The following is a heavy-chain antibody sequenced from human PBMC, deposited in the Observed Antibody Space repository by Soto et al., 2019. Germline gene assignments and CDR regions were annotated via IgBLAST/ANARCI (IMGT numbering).Heavy chain of an antibody. D-gene: IGHD1-26*01. V-gene: IGHV1-8*01. J-gene: IGHJ4*02. CDR2: MNPNSGNT. CDR3: AREVGDTRFDY. CDR1: GDTFTSYD. Sequence: ASVKVSCKASGDTFTSYDINWVRQATGQGLEWMGWMNPNSGNTAYAQKFQGRVTMTRNTSISTAYMELSSLRSEDTAVYYCAREVGDTRFDYWGQGTLVTVSS.